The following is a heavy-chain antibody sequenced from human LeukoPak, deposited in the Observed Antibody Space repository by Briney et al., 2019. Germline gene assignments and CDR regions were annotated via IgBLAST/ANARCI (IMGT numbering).Heavy chain of an antibody. Sequence: LAGGSLRLSCAASGFTFSGSAMHWVRQASGKGLEWVGRIRSKANSYATAYAASVKGRFTISRDDSKNTAYLQMNSLKTEDTAVYYCTRPDYGDYVGLANWFDPWGQGTLVTVSS. J-gene: IGHJ5*02. CDR2: IRSKANSYAT. V-gene: IGHV3-73*01. CDR1: GFTFSGSA. CDR3: TRPDYGDYVGLANWFDP. D-gene: IGHD4-17*01.